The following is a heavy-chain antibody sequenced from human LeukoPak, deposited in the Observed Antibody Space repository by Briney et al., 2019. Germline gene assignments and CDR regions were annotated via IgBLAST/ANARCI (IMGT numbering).Heavy chain of an antibody. Sequence: GESLKISCKGSGDRFTSYWIGWVRQMPGKGLEWMGIIHPGDSDTRYSPSFQGQITISADRSITSAYLQWSSLTASDSAMYYCARLSAAYDTPASYWGQGTLVTVSS. CDR2: IHPGDSDT. V-gene: IGHV5-51*01. D-gene: IGHD3-9*01. CDR3: ARLSAAYDTPASY. CDR1: GDRFTSYW. J-gene: IGHJ4*02.